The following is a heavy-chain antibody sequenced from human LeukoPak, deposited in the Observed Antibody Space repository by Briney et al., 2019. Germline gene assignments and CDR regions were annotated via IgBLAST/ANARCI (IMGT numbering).Heavy chain of an antibody. J-gene: IGHJ5*02. CDR2: ISYSGST. Sequence: SETLSLTCTVSGGSINSPTYYWGWIRQPPGKGLEWIGTISYSGSTYYNPSLKSPVTISLDASKNQFSLRLSSVTAADTAVYYCAREPDRYCSTTSCPNWYDPWGQGTLVTVSS. CDR3: AREPDRYCSTTSCPNWYDP. V-gene: IGHV4-39*07. D-gene: IGHD2-2*01. CDR1: GGSINSPTYY.